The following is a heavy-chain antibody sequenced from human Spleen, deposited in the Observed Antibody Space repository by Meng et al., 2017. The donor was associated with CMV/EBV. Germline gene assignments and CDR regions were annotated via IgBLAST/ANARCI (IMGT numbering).Heavy chain of an antibody. D-gene: IGHD1-14*01. CDR1: GFTFSTYT. CDR2: VSDDGSNK. Sequence: LSLTCAASGFTFSTYTFNWVRQAPGKGLEWVAVVSDDGSNKYYADSVEGRFIISRDNSKNALYLQMNSLKPEDTAMFYCAREADDHEGFDIWGQGTMVTVSS. CDR3: AREADDHEGFDI. J-gene: IGHJ3*02. V-gene: IGHV3-30-3*01.